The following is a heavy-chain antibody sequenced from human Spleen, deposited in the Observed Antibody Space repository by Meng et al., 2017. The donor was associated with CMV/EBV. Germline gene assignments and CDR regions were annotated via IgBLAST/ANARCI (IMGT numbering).Heavy chain of an antibody. CDR1: GFTFRGYA. D-gene: IGHD1-1*01. CDR3: AKDRRPGLLGILIIVDQ. CDR2: IAYDGSNK. J-gene: IGHJ5*02. V-gene: IGHV3-30-3*01. Sequence: GESLKISCTASGFTFRGYAMHWVRQAPGKGLEWVAVIAYDGSNKYYADSVKGRFTISRDNSKNTLSLEVNSLIPEDTAVYYRAKDRRPGLLGILIIVDQWGPGTLVTVSS.